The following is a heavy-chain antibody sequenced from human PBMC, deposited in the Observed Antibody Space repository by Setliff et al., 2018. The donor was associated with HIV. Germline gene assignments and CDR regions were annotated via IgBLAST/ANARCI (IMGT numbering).Heavy chain of an antibody. CDR1: GASITSHY. CDR3: AKGAGFYGDYTFDY. J-gene: IGHJ4*02. V-gene: IGHV4-59*11. CDR2: IYSTGST. Sequence: PSETLSLTCTVSGASITSHYWSWIRRSPGRELEWIGYIYSTGSTNYNPSLQSRVSISMDASKNKFSLKVTSVTSADTAVYCCAKGAGFYGDYTFDYWGQGNLVTVSS. D-gene: IGHD4-17*01.